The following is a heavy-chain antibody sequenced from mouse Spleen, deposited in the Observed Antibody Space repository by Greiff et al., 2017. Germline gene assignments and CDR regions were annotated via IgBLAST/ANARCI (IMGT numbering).Heavy chain of an antibody. CDR2: ISDSGSYP. CDR3: ARDNGAVANAGCAY. Sequence: EVQRVESGGGLVKPGGSLKLSCAASGFTFSSYAMSWVRQTPEKRLEWVATISDSGSYPYYPDNVKGRFTISRDNAKNNLYLQMSHLKSEDTAMYYCARDNGAVANAGCAYWGQGTLVTVSA. J-gene: IGHJ3*01. D-gene: IGHD1-2*01. CDR1: GFTFSSYA. V-gene: IGHV5-4*01.